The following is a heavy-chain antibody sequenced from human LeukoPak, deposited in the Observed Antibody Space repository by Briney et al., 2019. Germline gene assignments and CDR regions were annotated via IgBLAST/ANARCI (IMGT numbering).Heavy chain of an antibody. D-gene: IGHD3-10*01. Sequence: ASVKVSCKASDYTFTSYGINWVRQAPGQGLEWMGWISAYNGNTNYAQKLQGRVTMTTDTSTSTAYMELRSLRSDDTAVYYCARAPVGTMVREASDYWGQGTLVTVSS. CDR1: DYTFTSYG. J-gene: IGHJ4*02. CDR3: ARAPVGTMVREASDY. V-gene: IGHV1-18*01. CDR2: ISAYNGNT.